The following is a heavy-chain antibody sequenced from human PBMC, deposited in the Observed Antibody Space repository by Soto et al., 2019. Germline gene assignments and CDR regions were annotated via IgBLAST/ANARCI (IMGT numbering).Heavy chain of an antibody. D-gene: IGHD2-2*01. CDR1: GGSVSSSY. CDR3: ANKYCTSPSETDAFDI. V-gene: IGHV4-59*02. CDR2: LYKSGSP. Sequence: QVQLQESGPGLVKPSETLSLTCTVSGGSVSSSYWTWIRQPPGQGLEWIGYLYKSGSPNYNPSLKGRVTISEATSKNQFSLRLSSVTAADAAVYSCANKYCTSPSETDAFDISCQGTIVPFSS. J-gene: IGHJ3*02.